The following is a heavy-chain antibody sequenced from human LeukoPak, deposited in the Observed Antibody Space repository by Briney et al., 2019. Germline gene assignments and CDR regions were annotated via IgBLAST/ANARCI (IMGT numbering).Heavy chain of an antibody. CDR3: ARRVLAGGSSGCYFYC. V-gene: IGHV3-64*01. D-gene: IGHD6-19*01. Sequence: GGSLRLSCAVSRFTLSSYAMHWVRQAPGKGLEYVSAISSNGGSTYYANSVKGRFTISRDNSKNTLYLQMGSLRAEAMAVYYCARRVLAGGSSGCYFYCWGQGTLVTVSS. CDR1: RFTLSSYA. CDR2: ISSNGGST. J-gene: IGHJ4*02.